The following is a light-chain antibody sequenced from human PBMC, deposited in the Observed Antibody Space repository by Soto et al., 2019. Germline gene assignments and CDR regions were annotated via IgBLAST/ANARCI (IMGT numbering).Light chain of an antibody. CDR2: AAS. CDR1: QGISSY. Sequence: AIRMTQSPSSLSASTGDRVTITCRASQGISSYLAWYQQKPGKAPNLLIYAASTLQSEVPSRFSGSGSGTDFTLTISWLQSEDFATYYCLQYQSYPWTFGQGTRVEIK. V-gene: IGKV1-8*01. J-gene: IGKJ1*01. CDR3: LQYQSYPWT.